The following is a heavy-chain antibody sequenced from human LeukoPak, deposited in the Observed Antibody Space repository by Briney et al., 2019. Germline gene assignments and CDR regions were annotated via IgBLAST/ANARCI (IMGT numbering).Heavy chain of an antibody. CDR2: ISSSGTYI. V-gene: IGHV3-21*01. CDR1: GFTFSNYS. CDR3: ARDPTSSWETAFDM. D-gene: IGHD1-26*01. Sequence: PGGPLRLSCAASGFTFSNYSMNWVRQAPGKGLEWVSSISSSGTYIYYADSVKGRFTISRDNARNSLYLQMNSLRAEDTAVYYCARDPTSSWETAFDMWGQGTMVTVSS. J-gene: IGHJ3*02.